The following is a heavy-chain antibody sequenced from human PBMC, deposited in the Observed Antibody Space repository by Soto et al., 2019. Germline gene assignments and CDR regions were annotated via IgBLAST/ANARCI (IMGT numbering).Heavy chain of an antibody. CDR2: ISDDGSTK. D-gene: IGHD4-17*01. CDR1: GFIFSRYA. Sequence: QVQLVESGGGVVQPGRSLRLSCAASGFIFSRYAMHWVRQAPGKGLEWVALISDDGSTKYYADSVKGRFTISRDNFQKSLYLQMNSLSAEDTAVYYCTRADLTVTLSVFDPWGQGTLVTVSS. V-gene: IGHV3-30-3*01. J-gene: IGHJ5*02. CDR3: TRADLTVTLSVFDP.